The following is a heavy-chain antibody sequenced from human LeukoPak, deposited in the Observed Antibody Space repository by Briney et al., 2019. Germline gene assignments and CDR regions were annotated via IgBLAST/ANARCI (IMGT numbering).Heavy chain of an antibody. J-gene: IGHJ4*02. CDR1: GFTFSSNS. V-gene: IGHV3-21*01. CDR2: ISSSSSYI. Sequence: GGSLRSSCAASGFTFSSNSRTWVRQAPGKGLEWVSSISSSSSYIYYADSVKGRFTISRDNAKNSLYLQMNSLRAEDTAVYYCARGPGSGPGYWGQGTLVTVSS. D-gene: IGHD2-15*01. CDR3: ARGPGSGPGY.